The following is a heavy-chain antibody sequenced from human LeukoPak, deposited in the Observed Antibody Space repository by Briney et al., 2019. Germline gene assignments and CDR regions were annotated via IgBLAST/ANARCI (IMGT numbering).Heavy chain of an antibody. CDR2: VSISSGTI. V-gene: IGHV3-48*04. Sequence: PGGSLRLSCAASGFTFSGHNTNWVRQAPGKGLEWISFVSISSGTIYYADSVNGRFRISRDNAKSSLDLEMNSLRAEDTAVYYCARAMSTFGGVRNYFDSWGQGTLVTVSS. CDR3: ARAMSTFGGVRNYFDS. CDR1: GFTFSGHN. J-gene: IGHJ4*02. D-gene: IGHD3-16*01.